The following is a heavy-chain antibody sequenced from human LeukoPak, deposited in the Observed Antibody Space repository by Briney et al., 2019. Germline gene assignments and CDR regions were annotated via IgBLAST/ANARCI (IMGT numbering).Heavy chain of an antibody. D-gene: IGHD2-2*01. Sequence: ASVKVSCKASGYTFTGYYIHWVRQAPGQGLEWRGRINPNSGDTHYAQKFQGRVTMTRDTSISTAYMDLNSLISDDTAVYYCARVQYQLLFEGNWFDPWGQGTLVTVSS. V-gene: IGHV1-2*02. CDR3: ARVQYQLLFEGNWFDP. CDR1: GYTFTGYY. CDR2: INPNSGDT. J-gene: IGHJ5*02.